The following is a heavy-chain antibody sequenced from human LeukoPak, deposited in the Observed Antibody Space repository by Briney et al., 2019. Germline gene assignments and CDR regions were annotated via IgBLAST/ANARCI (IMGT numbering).Heavy chain of an antibody. CDR3: ARGVGENSSGWAAYFLYYYYGMDV. CDR1: GDSVSSNSAA. Sequence: SQTLSLTCAISGDSVSSNSAAWNWIRQSPSRGLEWLGRTYYRSKWYNDYAVSVKSRITINPDTSKNQFSLQLNSVTPEDTAVYYCARGVGENSSGWAAYFLYYYYGMDVWGQGTTVTVSS. V-gene: IGHV6-1*01. CDR2: TYYRSKWYN. D-gene: IGHD6-19*01. J-gene: IGHJ6*02.